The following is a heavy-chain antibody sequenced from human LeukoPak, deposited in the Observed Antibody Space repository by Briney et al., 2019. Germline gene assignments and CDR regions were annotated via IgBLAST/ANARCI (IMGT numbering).Heavy chain of an antibody. CDR2: LSYDGKDR. J-gene: IGHJ4*02. V-gene: IGHV3-30*18. CDR3: AKDQTWAATSYYFDY. Sequence: GGSLRLSCAASTFTFSSYGMHWVRQAPGKGLEWVAVLSYDGKDRYYADSVKGRFTISRDNSKNTLYLQMNSLRTEDTAVYYCAKDQTWAATSYYFDYWGQGTLVTVSS. CDR1: TFTFSSYG. D-gene: IGHD6-13*01.